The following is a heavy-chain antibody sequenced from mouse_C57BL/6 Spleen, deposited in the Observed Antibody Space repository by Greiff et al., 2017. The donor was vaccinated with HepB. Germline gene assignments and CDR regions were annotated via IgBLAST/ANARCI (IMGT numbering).Heavy chain of an antibody. J-gene: IGHJ4*01. D-gene: IGHD1-1*01. V-gene: IGHV3-6*01. CDR1: GYSITSGYY. CDR2: ISYDGSN. Sequence: VQLQQSGPGLVKPSQSLSLTCSVTGYSITSGYYWNWIRQFPGNKLEWMGYISYDGSNNYNPSLKNRISITRDTSKNQFFLKLNSVTTEDTATYYCASLYYGSTYYYAMDYWGQGTSVTVSS. CDR3: ASLYYGSTYYYAMDY.